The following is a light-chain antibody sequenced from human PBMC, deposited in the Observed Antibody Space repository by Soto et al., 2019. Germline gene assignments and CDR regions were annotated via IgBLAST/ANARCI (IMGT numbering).Light chain of an antibody. J-gene: IGKJ3*01. CDR3: QQYGSSPFT. CDR1: QSVYSRY. V-gene: IGKV3-20*01. Sequence: EIVLTQSPGTLSLSPGDSATLSCRASQSVYSRYLAWYQLKPGQAPRLLIYGASSRATGIPDRFSGSGSGTDFTLSISRLEPDDFALYYCQQYGSSPFTFGPGTKVDI. CDR2: GAS.